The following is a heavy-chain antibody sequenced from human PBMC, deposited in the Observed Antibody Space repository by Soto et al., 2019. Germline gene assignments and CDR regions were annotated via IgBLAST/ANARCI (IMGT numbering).Heavy chain of an antibody. CDR3: ARDRLLRFLDAFDI. V-gene: IGHV1-3*01. CDR1: GYTFTSYA. J-gene: IGHJ3*02. D-gene: IGHD3-3*01. Sequence: GASVKVSWKASGYTFTSYAMHWVRQAPGQRLEWMGWINAGNGNTKYSQKFQGRVTITRDTSASTAYMELSSLRSEDTAVYYCARDRLLRFLDAFDIWGQGTMVTVSS. CDR2: INAGNGNT.